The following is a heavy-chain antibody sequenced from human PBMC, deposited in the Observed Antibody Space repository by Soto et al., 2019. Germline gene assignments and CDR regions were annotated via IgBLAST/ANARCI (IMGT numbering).Heavy chain of an antibody. CDR1: GFTFSSYA. Sequence: GGSLRLSCAASGFTFSSYAMSWVRQAPGKGLEWVSAISGSGGSTYYADSVKGRFTISRDNSKNTLYLQMNSLRAEDTAVYYCAKDSSSWYEGDYFDYWGQGTLVTVSS. CDR3: AKDSSSWYEGDYFDY. D-gene: IGHD6-13*01. V-gene: IGHV3-23*01. J-gene: IGHJ4*02. CDR2: ISGSGGST.